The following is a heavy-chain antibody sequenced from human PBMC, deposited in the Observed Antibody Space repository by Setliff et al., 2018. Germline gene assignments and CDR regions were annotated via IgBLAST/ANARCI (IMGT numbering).Heavy chain of an antibody. J-gene: IGHJ3*02. CDR1: GYNFNGYY. D-gene: IGHD3-22*01. V-gene: IGHV1-2*02. CDR3: ARLFPYYYGSSGYHALDI. CDR2: IVPHTGGT. Sequence: ASVKVSCKASGYNFNGYYLNWVRQAPGQGLEWMGWIVPHTGGTRYAQKFEGRVSMTRDTPISTAYMELSGLRSDDTAVYYCARLFPYYYGSSGYHALDIWGQGTMVTVSS.